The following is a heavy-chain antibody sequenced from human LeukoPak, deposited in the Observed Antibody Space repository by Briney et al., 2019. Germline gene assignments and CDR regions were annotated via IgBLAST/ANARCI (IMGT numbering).Heavy chain of an antibody. Sequence: GGSLRLSCAASGFTFSTYGMHWVRQAPGKGLEWVAVTSYDGGNQYYADSVKGRFTVSRDNAQNSLYLQMNSLRAEDTAIYYCVRDRGTYRPIDYWGQGTLVTVSS. J-gene: IGHJ4*02. V-gene: IGHV3-30*03. CDR2: TSYDGGNQ. CDR3: VRDRGTYRPIDY. CDR1: GFTFSTYG. D-gene: IGHD1-26*01.